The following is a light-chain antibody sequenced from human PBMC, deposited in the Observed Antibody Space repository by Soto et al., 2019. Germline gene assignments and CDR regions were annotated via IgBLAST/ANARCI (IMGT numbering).Light chain of an antibody. V-gene: IGLV2-11*01. J-gene: IGLJ3*02. CDR2: DVS. CDR3: CSYAGTYTFGV. CDR1: SSDVGAYNY. Sequence: QSVLTQPRSVSGSPGQSVTISCTGTSSDVGAYNYVSWYQHHLGKAPKLMIYDVSKRPSGVPDRFSGSKSGNTASLTISGLQAEDEADYYCCSYAGTYTFGVFGGGTKLTVL.